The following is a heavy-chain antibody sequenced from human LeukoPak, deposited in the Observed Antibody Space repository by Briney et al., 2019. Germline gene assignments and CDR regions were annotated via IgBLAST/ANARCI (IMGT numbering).Heavy chain of an antibody. CDR2: IYYSGST. CDR3: ARDYGREYGMDV. CDR1: GGSISSSSYY. Sequence: SETLSLTCTVSGGSISSSSYYWGWIRQPPGKGLEWIGSIYYSGSTYYNPSLKSRVTISVDTSKNQFSLKLSSVTAADTAVYYCARDYGREYGMDVWGQGTTVTVSS. J-gene: IGHJ6*02. V-gene: IGHV4-39*07. D-gene: IGHD1-26*01.